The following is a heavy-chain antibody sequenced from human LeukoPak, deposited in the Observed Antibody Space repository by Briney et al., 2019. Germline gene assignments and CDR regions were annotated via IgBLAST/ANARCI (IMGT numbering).Heavy chain of an antibody. V-gene: IGHV4-30-2*01. J-gene: IGHJ4*02. CDR3: ARDSSDWGDY. Sequence: PSETLSLTCTVSGGSISSGGYYWSWIRQPPGKGLEWIGYIYHSGSTYYNPSLKSRVTISVDTSKNQFSLKLSSVTAADTAVYYCARDSSDWGDYWGQGTLVTVSS. CDR1: GGSISSGGYY. D-gene: IGHD3-22*01. CDR2: IYHSGST.